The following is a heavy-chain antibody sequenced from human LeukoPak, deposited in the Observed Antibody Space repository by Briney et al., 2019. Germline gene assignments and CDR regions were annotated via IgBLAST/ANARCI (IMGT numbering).Heavy chain of an antibody. J-gene: IGHJ4*02. CDR1: GGSINSDAYC. CDR2: LFYSGST. D-gene: IGHD2-15*01. V-gene: IGHV4-39*07. Sequence: SETLSLTCTVSGGSINSDAYCWGWIRQPPGKGLEWIGSLFYSGSTYYNPSLTSRVTTSVDTSYKQFSFIQDSVTAADKAIYYCARDAFFCGDRCYEKSDDWGQGLLVTVSA. CDR3: ARDAFFCGDRCYEKSDD.